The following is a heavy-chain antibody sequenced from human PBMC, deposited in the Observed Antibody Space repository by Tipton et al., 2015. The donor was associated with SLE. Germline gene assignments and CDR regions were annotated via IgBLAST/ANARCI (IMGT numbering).Heavy chain of an antibody. CDR2: ISGSGGST. V-gene: IGHV3-23*01. J-gene: IGHJ6*02. CDR3: AKELRAHTHYGMDV. CDR1: GFTFSSYG. Sequence: GSLRLSCAASGFTFSSYGMSWVRQAPGKGLEWVSAISGSGGSTYYADSVKGRFTISRDNSKNTLYLQMNSLRAEDTAVYYCAKELRAHTHYGMDVWGQGTTVTVSS.